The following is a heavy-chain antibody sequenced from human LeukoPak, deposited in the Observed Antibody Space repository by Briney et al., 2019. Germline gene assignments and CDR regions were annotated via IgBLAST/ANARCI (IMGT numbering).Heavy chain of an antibody. CDR2: ISSSSSTI. CDR3: ARDSGHVDTAMAHDY. V-gene: IGHV3-48*01. CDR1: GFTFSSYS. D-gene: IGHD5-18*01. Sequence: GGSLRLSCAASGFTFSSYSMNWVRQAPGKGLEWVSYISSSSSTIYYADSVKGRFTISRDNAKNSLYLQMNSLRAEDTAVYYCARDSGHVDTAMAHDYWGQGTLVTVSS. J-gene: IGHJ4*02.